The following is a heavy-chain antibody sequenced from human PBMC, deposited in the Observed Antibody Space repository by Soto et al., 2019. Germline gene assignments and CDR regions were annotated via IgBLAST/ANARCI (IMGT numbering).Heavy chain of an antibody. V-gene: IGHV1-69*13. CDR1: GGTFSSYA. D-gene: IGHD3-10*01. CDR3: AREYYYGSGSLQPTFDY. CDR2: IIPIFGTA. Sequence: SVKVSCKASGGTFSSYAISWVRQAPGQGLEWMGGIIPIFGTANYAQKFQGRVTITADESTSTAYMELSSLRSEDTAVYYCAREYYYGSGSLQPTFDYWGQGTLVTVSS. J-gene: IGHJ4*02.